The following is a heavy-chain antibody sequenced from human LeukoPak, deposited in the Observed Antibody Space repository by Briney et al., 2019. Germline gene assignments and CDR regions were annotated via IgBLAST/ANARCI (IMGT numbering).Heavy chain of an antibody. CDR3: ARGKDY. CDR1: RFTFSNYD. CDR2: ISSSSSTI. Sequence: GGSLRLSCAASRFTFSNYDMNWVRQAPGKGLEWVSYISSSSSTIYYADSVKGRFTISRDNAKNSLYLQMTSLRDEDTAVYYCARGKDYWGQGTLVTVSS. V-gene: IGHV3-48*02. J-gene: IGHJ4*02.